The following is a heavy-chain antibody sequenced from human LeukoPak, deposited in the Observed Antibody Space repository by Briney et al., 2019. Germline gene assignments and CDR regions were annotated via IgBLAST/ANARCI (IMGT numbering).Heavy chain of an antibody. CDR3: VRGAHDFDH. J-gene: IGHJ4*02. Sequence: GGSLRLSCAASGFSFSSYEMNWVRQAPGKGLERVSYISTGSTIHYADSVKGRFTISRDNAKKSLYLQMNSLRAEDTAVYYCVRGAHDFDHWGQGILVTVSS. V-gene: IGHV3-48*03. CDR1: GFSFSSYE. CDR2: ISTGSTI.